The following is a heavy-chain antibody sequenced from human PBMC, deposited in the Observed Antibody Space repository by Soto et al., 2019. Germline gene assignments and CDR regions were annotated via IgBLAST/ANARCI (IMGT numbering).Heavy chain of an antibody. D-gene: IGHD2-15*01. V-gene: IGHV4-34*01. CDR2: INHSGST. Sequence: PSETLSLTCAVYGGSFSGYYWSWIRQPPGKGLEWIGEINHSGSTNYNPSLKSRVTISVDTSKNQFSLKLSSVTAADTAVYYCARGIVVVVAATRPSQYYYYGMDVWGQGTTVTVS. CDR3: ARGIVVVVAATRPSQYYYYGMDV. CDR1: GGSFSGYY. J-gene: IGHJ6*02.